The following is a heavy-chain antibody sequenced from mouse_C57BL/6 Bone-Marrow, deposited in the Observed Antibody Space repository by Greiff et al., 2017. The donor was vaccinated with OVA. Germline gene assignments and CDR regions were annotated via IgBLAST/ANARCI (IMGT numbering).Heavy chain of an antibody. CDR1: GFPLTSHG. CDR3: ACYGYFDV. V-gene: IGHV2-5*01. J-gene: IGHJ1*03. CDR2: IWRGGST. Sequence: QLQQSGPGLVQPSQSLSITCTVSGFPLTSHGVHWVRPSPGKGLEWLGVIWRGGSTDYNAAFMSRLSIPKDNSKSQVFFRMNSLQADDTAICDSACYGYFDVWGTGTTVTVSA.